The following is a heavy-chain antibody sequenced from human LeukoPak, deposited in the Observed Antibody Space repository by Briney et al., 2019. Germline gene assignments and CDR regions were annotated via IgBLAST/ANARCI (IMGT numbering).Heavy chain of an antibody. CDR2: ISSRSTTI. V-gene: IGHV3-48*01. CDR3: ARDVSSGWNDY. D-gene: IGHD6-19*01. Sequence: GGSLRLSCAASGFTFGTYSMNWVRQAPGKGLEWVSYISSRSTTIYYADSVKGRFTISRDNAKNSLYLQMNSLRAEDSAVYYCARDVSSGWNDYWGQGTLVTVSS. CDR1: GFTFGTYS. J-gene: IGHJ4*02.